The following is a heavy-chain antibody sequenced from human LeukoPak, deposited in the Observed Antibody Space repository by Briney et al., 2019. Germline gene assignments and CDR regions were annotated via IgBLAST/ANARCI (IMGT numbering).Heavy chain of an antibody. Sequence: ASVKVSCKASANSFSDHSTHWVRQAPGQGLEWMGRITSNSGGTKYTQKFQDRVTMTRDTSISTAYMEISGLTSDDTAVYYCARGGSGSGYLFYFDSWGQGTLVSVSS. V-gene: IGHV1-2*06. D-gene: IGHD3-10*01. J-gene: IGHJ4*02. CDR1: ANSFSDHS. CDR3: ARGGSGSGYLFYFDS. CDR2: ITSNSGGT.